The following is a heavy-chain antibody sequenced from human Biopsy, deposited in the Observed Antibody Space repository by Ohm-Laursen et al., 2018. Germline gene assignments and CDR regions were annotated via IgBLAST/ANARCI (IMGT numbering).Heavy chain of an antibody. J-gene: IGHJ6*02. Sequence: SETLSLTCLVSGDSLTSGPENWSWIRQSPGQGLEYIGFIYSGGNTNYNPSLKSRATISLDTSKNQFSLELSSVIPSDTAVYYCAIDRVPRRGVMPVYYYGMDVWGQGSTVTVSS. D-gene: IGHD2-21*01. CDR2: IYSGGNT. CDR3: AIDRVPRRGVMPVYYYGMDV. CDR1: GDSLTSGPEN. V-gene: IGHV4-61*01.